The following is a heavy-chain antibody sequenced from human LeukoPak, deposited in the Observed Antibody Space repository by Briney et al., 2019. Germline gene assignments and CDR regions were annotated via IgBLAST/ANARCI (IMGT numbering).Heavy chain of an antibody. J-gene: IGHJ6*03. V-gene: IGHV3-30*04. D-gene: IGHD2-8*01. Sequence: GGSLRLSCAASGFTFSRYGMHWVRQAPGKGLERVTAISYDGSNKYYADSVKGRFTISRDNSKNTLYVQMNSLRAEDTAVYYCAKDRCSNGIGCYYYYMEVWGKGTTVTISS. CDR1: GFTFSRYG. CDR2: ISYDGSNK. CDR3: AKDRCSNGIGCYYYYMEV.